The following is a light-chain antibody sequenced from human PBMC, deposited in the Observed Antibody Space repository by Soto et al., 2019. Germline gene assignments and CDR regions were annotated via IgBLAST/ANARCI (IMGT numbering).Light chain of an antibody. CDR3: ASFTTSSTLV. CDR1: SSDVGGHNY. CDR2: EVT. V-gene: IGLV2-14*01. Sequence: QLVLTQPASVSGSPGQSITISCTGTSSDVGGHNYVSWYQQHPGKAPKLMIYEVTNRPLGFSNRFSGSKSGNTASLTISGLQAEDEADYYCASFTTSSTLVFGGGTKLTVL. J-gene: IGLJ3*02.